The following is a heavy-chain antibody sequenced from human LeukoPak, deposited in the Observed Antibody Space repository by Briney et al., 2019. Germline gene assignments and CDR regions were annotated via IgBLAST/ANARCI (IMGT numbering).Heavy chain of an antibody. CDR3: ASPNRPYYYDKNGVFDY. V-gene: IGHV1-3*01. D-gene: IGHD3-22*01. CDR1: GYTFTSYA. Sequence: ASVKVSCKASGYTFTSYAMHWVRQAPGQRLEWMGWINAGNGNTKYLQKFQGRVTITRDTSASTAYMELSSLRSEDTAVYYCASPNRPYYYDKNGVFDYWGQGTLVTVSS. J-gene: IGHJ4*02. CDR2: INAGNGNT.